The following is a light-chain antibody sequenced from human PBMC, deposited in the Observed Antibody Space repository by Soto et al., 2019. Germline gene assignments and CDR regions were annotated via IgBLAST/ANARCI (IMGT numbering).Light chain of an antibody. V-gene: IGLV2-11*01. J-gene: IGLJ1*01. CDR3: CSHAASYTYV. CDR2: DVS. Sequence: QSALPQPRSVSGSPGQSVTISCTGTSSDVGGYNYVSWYQQRPGKAPKLMIYDVSRRPSGVPGRFSGSKSGNTASLTISGLQAEDEAEYFCCSHAASYTYVFGPGTKVTVL. CDR1: SSDVGGYNY.